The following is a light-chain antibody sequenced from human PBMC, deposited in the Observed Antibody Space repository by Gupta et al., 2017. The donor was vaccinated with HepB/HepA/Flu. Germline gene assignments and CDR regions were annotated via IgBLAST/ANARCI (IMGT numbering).Light chain of an antibody. Sequence: QSALTQPRSVSGSPRQSVTIPCPGPSRDVGGYNYVSWYQHHPGKARKLMIYDVSKRPSGVPDRFSGSKSGNTASLTISGLQAEEEGDYYCCSYAGTDTVVFGGGTKPTVL. CDR2: DVS. CDR1: SRDVGGYNY. J-gene: IGLJ2*01. V-gene: IGLV2-11*01. CDR3: CSYAGTDTVV.